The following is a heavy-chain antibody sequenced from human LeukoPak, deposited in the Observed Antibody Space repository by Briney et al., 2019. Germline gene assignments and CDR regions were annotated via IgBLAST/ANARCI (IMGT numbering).Heavy chain of an antibody. CDR1: GGSISSYY. CDR3: ARSSDRVLRFLEWSPPNFDY. CDR2: IYYSEST. J-gene: IGHJ4*02. V-gene: IGHV4-59*01. D-gene: IGHD3-3*01. Sequence: PSETLSLTCTVSGGSISSYYWIWIRQPPGKGLEWIGYIYYSESTNYNPSLKSRVTISVDTSKNQFSLKLSSVTAADTAVYYCARSSDRVLRFLEWSPPNFDYWGQGTLVTVSS.